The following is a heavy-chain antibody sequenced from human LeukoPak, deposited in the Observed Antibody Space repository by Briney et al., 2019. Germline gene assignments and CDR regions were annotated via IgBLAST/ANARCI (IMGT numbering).Heavy chain of an antibody. CDR3: ARDRPLPGYNWNYARHYYYYGMDV. D-gene: IGHD1-7*01. Sequence: PGGSLRLSCAASGFTVSSNYMSWVRQAPGKGLEWVSVIYSGGSTYYADSVKGRFTISRDNSKNTLYLQMNSLRAEDTAVYYCARDRPLPGYNWNYARHYYYYGMDVWGQGTTVTVSS. V-gene: IGHV3-66*01. CDR1: GFTVSSNY. CDR2: IYSGGST. J-gene: IGHJ6*02.